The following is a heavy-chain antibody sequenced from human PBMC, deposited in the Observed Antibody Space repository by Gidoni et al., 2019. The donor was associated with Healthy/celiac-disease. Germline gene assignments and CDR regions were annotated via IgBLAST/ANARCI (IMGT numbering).Heavy chain of an antibody. CDR2: ISYDGSNK. V-gene: IGHV3-30-3*01. CDR1: GFTFSSYA. CDR3: ARDHALPALAYSSSWSLDY. Sequence: QVQLVESGGGVVQPWRSLRLSCAASGFTFSSYAMNWFRQDPGKGREWLAVISYDGSNKYYADPVKVRFTISRDNSKNTLYLQMNSLRAEDTAVYYCARDHALPALAYSSSWSLDYWGQGTLVTVSS. J-gene: IGHJ4*02. D-gene: IGHD6-13*01.